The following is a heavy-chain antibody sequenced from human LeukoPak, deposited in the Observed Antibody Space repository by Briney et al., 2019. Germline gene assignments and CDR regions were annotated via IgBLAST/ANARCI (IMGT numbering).Heavy chain of an antibody. D-gene: IGHD4-17*01. Sequence: SETLSLTCTVSGGSISSYYWSWIRQPPGKGLEWIGYIYYSGSTNYNPSLKSRVTISVDTSKNQFSLKLSSVTAADTAVYYCARLPTVTFFDYWGQGTLVTVSS. CDR2: IYYSGST. V-gene: IGHV4-59*08. CDR3: ARLPTVTFFDY. CDR1: GGSISSYY. J-gene: IGHJ4*02.